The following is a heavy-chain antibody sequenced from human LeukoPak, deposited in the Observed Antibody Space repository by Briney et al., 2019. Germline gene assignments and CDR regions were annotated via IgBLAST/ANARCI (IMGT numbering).Heavy chain of an antibody. J-gene: IGHJ6*02. D-gene: IGHD2-8*01. Sequence: SETLSLTCTVSGGSISSYYWSWIRQPLGKGLEWIGYIYYSGSTNYNPSLKSRVTISVDTSKNQFSLKLSSVTAADTAVYYCARPKRYCTNGVCPNYYGMDVWGQGTTVTVSS. CDR1: GGSISSYY. CDR3: ARPKRYCTNGVCPNYYGMDV. V-gene: IGHV4-59*12. CDR2: IYYSGST.